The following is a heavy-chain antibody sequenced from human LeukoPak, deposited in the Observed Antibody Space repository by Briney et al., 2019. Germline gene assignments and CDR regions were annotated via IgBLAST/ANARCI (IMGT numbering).Heavy chain of an antibody. V-gene: IGHV3-48*02. CDR3: AREPKAYCDGDCYPDY. Sequence: GGSLGLSCVASGFTFSSYSMNWVRQAPGKGLEWVPYISNSSRTLYYADSVQGRFTISRDNAKNSLILQMNSLRDEDTAVYYCAREPKAYCDGDCYPDYWGQGTLVTVSS. J-gene: IGHJ4*02. D-gene: IGHD2-21*02. CDR2: ISNSSRTL. CDR1: GFTFSSYS.